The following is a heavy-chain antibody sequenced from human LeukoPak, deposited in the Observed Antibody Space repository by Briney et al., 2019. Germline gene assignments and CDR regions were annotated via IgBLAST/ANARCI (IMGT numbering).Heavy chain of an antibody. V-gene: IGHV3-48*01. Sequence: GGSLRLSCAASGFTFRDYWINWVRQAPGKGLEWVSYISSSSSTIYYADSVKGRFTISRDNAKNPLYLQMNSLRAEDTAVYYCARDEAAAGTGFDYWGQGTLVTVSS. J-gene: IGHJ4*02. CDR1: GFTFRDYW. CDR3: ARDEAAAGTGFDY. CDR2: ISSSSSTI. D-gene: IGHD6-13*01.